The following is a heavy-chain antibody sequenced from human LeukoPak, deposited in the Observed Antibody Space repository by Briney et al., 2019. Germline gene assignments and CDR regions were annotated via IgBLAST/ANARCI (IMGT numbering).Heavy chain of an antibody. J-gene: IGHJ4*02. Sequence: GGSLRLSCAASGFTFSNAWMSWVRQAPGKGLEWVGRIKSKTDGGTTDYAAPVKGRFTISRDDSKNTLYLRMNSLKTEDTAVYYCTTVDPIAAAKLNDYWGQGTLVTVSS. V-gene: IGHV3-15*01. CDR1: GFTFSNAW. CDR2: IKSKTDGGTT. CDR3: TTVDPIAAAKLNDY. D-gene: IGHD6-13*01.